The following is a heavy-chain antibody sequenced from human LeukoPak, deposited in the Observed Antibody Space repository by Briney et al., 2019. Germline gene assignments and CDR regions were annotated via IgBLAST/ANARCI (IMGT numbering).Heavy chain of an antibody. CDR3: AREQWLHWWVSRNYYYYGMDV. CDR1: GGSISSYY. Sequence: SETLSLTCTVSGGSISSYYWSWIRQPAGKGLEWIGRIYTSGSTNYNPSLKSRVTMSVDTSKNQFSLKLSSVTAADTAVYYCAREQWLHWWVSRNYYYYGMDVWGQGTTVTVSS. CDR2: IYTSGST. D-gene: IGHD5-12*01. V-gene: IGHV4-4*07. J-gene: IGHJ6*02.